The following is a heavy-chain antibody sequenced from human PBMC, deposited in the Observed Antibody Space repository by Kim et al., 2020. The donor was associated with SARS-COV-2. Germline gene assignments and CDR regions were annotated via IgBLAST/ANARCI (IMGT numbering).Heavy chain of an antibody. V-gene: IGHV4-38-2*02. CDR3: ARAREMAFGP. Sequence: SETLSLTCTVSGYSISAGSYWGWLRQPPGKALEWIGNFYHAGSPYYNPSLRSRVTISEDSSKNQFSLRLNSVTATDTAVYYCARAREMAFGPWGQGTLVIVSS. CDR1: GYSISAGSY. D-gene: IGHD2-8*01. CDR2: FYHAGSP. J-gene: IGHJ5*02.